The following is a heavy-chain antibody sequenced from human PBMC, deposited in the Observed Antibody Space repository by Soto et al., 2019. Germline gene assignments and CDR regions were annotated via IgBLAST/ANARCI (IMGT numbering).Heavy chain of an antibody. D-gene: IGHD2-8*01. J-gene: IGHJ6*02. V-gene: IGHV3-23*01. CDR3: AKARSLGYCTNGVCFPYYYYGMDV. CDR1: GFTFSSYA. Sequence: PGGSLRLSCAASGFTFSSYAMSWVRQAPGKGLEWVSAISGSGGSTYYADSVKGRFTISRDNSKNTLYLQMNSLRAEDTAVYYCAKARSLGYCTNGVCFPYYYYGMDVWGQGTTVTVSS. CDR2: ISGSGGST.